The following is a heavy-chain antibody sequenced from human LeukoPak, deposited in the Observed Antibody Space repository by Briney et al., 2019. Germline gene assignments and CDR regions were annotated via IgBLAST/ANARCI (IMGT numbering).Heavy chain of an antibody. CDR1: GYTLTELS. CDR2: FDPEDGET. D-gene: IGHD3-22*01. J-gene: IGHJ4*02. Sequence: APVKVSCKVSGYTLTELSMHWVRQAPGKGLEWMGGFDPEDGETIYAQKFQGRVTMTEDTSTDTAYMELSSLRSEDTAVYYCATDRGDSSGYYYVLDYWGQGTLVTVSS. V-gene: IGHV1-24*01. CDR3: ATDRGDSSGYYYVLDY.